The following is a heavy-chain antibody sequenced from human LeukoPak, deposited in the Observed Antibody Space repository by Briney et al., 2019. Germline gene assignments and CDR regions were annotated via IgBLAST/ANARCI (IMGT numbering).Heavy chain of an antibody. Sequence: SETLSLTCTVSGGSISSYYWSWIRQPPGKGLEWIGYIYYSGSTNYNPSLKSRVTISVDTSKNQFSLKLSSVTAADTAVYYCARDYNWNYVGAYYFDYWGQGTLVTVSS. D-gene: IGHD1-7*01. CDR2: IYYSGST. V-gene: IGHV4-59*12. CDR1: GGSISSYY. CDR3: ARDYNWNYVGAYYFDY. J-gene: IGHJ4*02.